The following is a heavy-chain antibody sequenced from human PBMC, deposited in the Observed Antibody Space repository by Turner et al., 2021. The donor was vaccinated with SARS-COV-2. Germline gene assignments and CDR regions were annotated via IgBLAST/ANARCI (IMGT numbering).Heavy chain of an antibody. J-gene: IGHJ1*01. Sequence: QLLVQESGPALVKPSKTLSLPCTVSAVSITSNSHYWGWVRQPPGKGLEWIGITYYPGGSYYNPSLRGRVTISVDPSQNQFSLILRSVTAADTAVYYCVTSVRRSGYFQRWGQGSLVSVSS. CDR3: VTSVRRSGYFQR. CDR1: AVSITSNSHY. V-gene: IGHV4-39*01. CDR2: TYYPGGS.